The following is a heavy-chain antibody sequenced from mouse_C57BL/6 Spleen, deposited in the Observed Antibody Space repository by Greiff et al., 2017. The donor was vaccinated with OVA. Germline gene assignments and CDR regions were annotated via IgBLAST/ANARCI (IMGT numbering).Heavy chain of an antibody. CDR2: IYPSDSET. CDR3: ARGGYYDLDY. D-gene: IGHD2-3*01. V-gene: IGHV1-61*01. CDR1: GYTFTSYW. J-gene: IGHJ2*01. Sequence: QVQLQQPGAELVRPGSSVKLSCKASGYTFTSYWMDWVKQRPGQGLEWIGNIYPSDSETHYNQKFKDKATLTVDKSSSTAYMQLSSLTSEDSAVYYCARGGYYDLDYWGQGTTLTVSS.